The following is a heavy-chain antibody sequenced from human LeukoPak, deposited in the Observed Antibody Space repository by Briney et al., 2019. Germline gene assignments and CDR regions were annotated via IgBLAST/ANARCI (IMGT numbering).Heavy chain of an antibody. CDR2: IKQDGSEK. CDR1: GFTFSSYW. V-gene: IGHV3-7*01. D-gene: IGHD5-18*01. Sequence: GGSLRLSCAASGFTFSSYWMSWVRQAPGKGLEWVANIKQDGSEKYYVDSVKGRFTISRDNAKNSLYLQMNSLRAEDTAVYYCARCGGYSYGYYYYYYMDVWGKGTTVTISS. J-gene: IGHJ6*03. CDR3: ARCGGYSYGYYYYYYMDV.